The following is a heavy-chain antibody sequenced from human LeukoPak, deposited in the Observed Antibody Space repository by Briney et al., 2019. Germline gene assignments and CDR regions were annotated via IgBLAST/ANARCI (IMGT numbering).Heavy chain of an antibody. J-gene: IGHJ4*02. CDR3: VCLGLGGLSLD. Sequence: GGSLRLSCAASGFTFSRYSMHWVRQAPGKGLVWVSHVNSDGSGTDYADSVKGRFTISRDNAKNTLYLQMNSLGVEDTAVYYCVCLGLGGLSLDWGQGTLVTVSS. V-gene: IGHV3-74*01. CDR1: GFTFSRYS. D-gene: IGHD3-16*01. CDR2: VNSDGSGT.